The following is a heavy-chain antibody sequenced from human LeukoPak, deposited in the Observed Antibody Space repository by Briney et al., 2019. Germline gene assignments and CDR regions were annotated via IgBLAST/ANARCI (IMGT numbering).Heavy chain of an antibody. D-gene: IGHD5-24*01. J-gene: IGHJ4*02. CDR3: ARAGWLQGQELDY. Sequence: VASVKVSCKASGYTFTSYDINWVRQATGQGLEWMGWMNPNSGNTGYAQKFQGRVTMTRNTSISTAYMELSSLRSEDTAVYYCARAGWLQGQELDYWGQGTLVTVSS. CDR2: MNPNSGNT. V-gene: IGHV1-8*01. CDR1: GYTFTSYD.